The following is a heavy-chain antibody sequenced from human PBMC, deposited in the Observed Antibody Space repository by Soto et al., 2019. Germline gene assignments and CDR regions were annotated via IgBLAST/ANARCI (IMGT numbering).Heavy chain of an antibody. CDR1: GFTFSSYA. CDR2: ISYDGSNK. Sequence: PGGSLRLSCAASGFTFSSYAMHWVRQAPGKGLEWVAVISYDGSNKYYADSVKGRFTISRDNSKNTLYLQMNSLRAEDTAVYYCANGYCSSTSCSPPKKNWFDPWGQGTLVTVSS. CDR3: ANGYCSSTSCSPPKKNWFDP. J-gene: IGHJ5*02. D-gene: IGHD2-2*03. V-gene: IGHV3-30-3*01.